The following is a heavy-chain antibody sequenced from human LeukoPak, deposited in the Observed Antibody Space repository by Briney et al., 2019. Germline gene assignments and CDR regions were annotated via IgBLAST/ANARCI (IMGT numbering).Heavy chain of an antibody. CDR3: ARCLRNAPMVYDY. D-gene: IGHD3-10*01. Sequence: GGSLRLSCAASGFTFSSYSMNWVRQAPGKGLVWVSRINSDGSSTSYADSVKGRFTISRDNAKNTLYLQMNSLRAEDTAVYYCARCLRNAPMVYDYWGQGTLVTVSS. CDR2: INSDGSST. J-gene: IGHJ4*02. CDR1: GFTFSSYS. V-gene: IGHV3-74*01.